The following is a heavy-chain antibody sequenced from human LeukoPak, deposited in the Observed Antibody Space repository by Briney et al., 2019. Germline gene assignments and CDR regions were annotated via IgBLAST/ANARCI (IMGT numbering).Heavy chain of an antibody. J-gene: IGHJ4*02. CDR2: IFTRGTT. CDR1: GGSISSGSYY. V-gene: IGHV4-61*09. CDR3: ARSSLAVYFDP. Sequence: SQTLSLTCTVSGGSISSGSYYWNWIRQPAGKRLEWLGNIFTRGTTNYNASLASRLTISLDTAKNQFSLFLNSVTAADTAIYFCARSSLAVYFDPWGQGTLVTVSS.